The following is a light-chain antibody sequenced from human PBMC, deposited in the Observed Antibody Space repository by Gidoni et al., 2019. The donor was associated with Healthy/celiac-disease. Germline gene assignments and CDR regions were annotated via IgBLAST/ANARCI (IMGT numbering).Light chain of an antibody. CDR2: DSS. CDR3: QQRSNWSLT. V-gene: IGKV3-11*01. J-gene: IGKJ4*01. Sequence: EIVLTQSPATLSLSPAARATLSCRASPRVSSYLAWYQQKPGQAPRLLIYDSSNMATGIPARFSGSGSGTDFTLTISSLEPEDFAVYYCQQRSNWSLTFGGGTKVEIK. CDR1: PRVSSY.